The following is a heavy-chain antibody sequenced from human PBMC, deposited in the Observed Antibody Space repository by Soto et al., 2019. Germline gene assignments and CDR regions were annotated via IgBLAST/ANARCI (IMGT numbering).Heavy chain of an antibody. V-gene: IGHV4-59*01. CDR3: ARGSAAGTKSPFDY. D-gene: IGHD6-13*01. CDR1: GGSISGDY. Sequence: VQLQESGPGLVKPSETLSLTCTVSGGSISGDYWSWIRQSPGKGLEWIGYIHYSGSTNYNPSLKSRVTISVDTSKKQLALKLSSVPAADTAVYYCARGSAAGTKSPFDYWGPGTLVNVSS. J-gene: IGHJ4*02. CDR2: IHYSGST.